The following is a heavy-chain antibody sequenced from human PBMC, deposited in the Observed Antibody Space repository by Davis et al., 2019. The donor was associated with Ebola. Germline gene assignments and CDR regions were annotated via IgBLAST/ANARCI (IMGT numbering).Heavy chain of an antibody. CDR1: GGSTSSYY. CDR3: ARVDTAMAV. CDR2: IYYSGST. V-gene: IGHV4-59*01. D-gene: IGHD5-18*01. Sequence: SETLSLTCTVSGGSTSSYYWSWIRQPPGKGLEWIGYIYYSGSTNYNPSLKSRVTISVDTSKNQFSLKLSSVTAADTAVYYCARVDTAMAVWGQGTTVTVSS. J-gene: IGHJ6*02.